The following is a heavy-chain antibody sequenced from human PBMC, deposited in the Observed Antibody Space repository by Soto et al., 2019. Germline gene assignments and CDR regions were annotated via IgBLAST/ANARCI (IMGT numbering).Heavy chain of an antibody. CDR3: AKGGGFSTDSDY. D-gene: IGHD2-8*02. Sequence: EVQLVESGGGLVHPGKSLRLSCAASGFTFDDYSMHWVRQAPGKGLEWVSTVSWDSDIIYYANSVKGRFIISRDNAKNSLYLQMNSLTLEDTALYYCAKGGGFSTDSDYWGQGTLVTVSS. CDR1: GFTFDDYS. CDR2: VSWDSDII. V-gene: IGHV3-9*01. J-gene: IGHJ4*02.